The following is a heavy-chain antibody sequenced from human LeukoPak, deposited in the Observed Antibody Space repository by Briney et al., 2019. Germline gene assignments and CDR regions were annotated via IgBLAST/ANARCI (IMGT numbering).Heavy chain of an antibody. CDR3: ARQSGSYYYYYYMDV. CDR1: GGYISSGSYY. J-gene: IGHJ6*03. D-gene: IGHD1-26*01. CDR2: IYTTGST. Sequence: PSETLSLTCTVSGGYISSGSYYWSWSRQPAGKGLEWIGRIYTTGSTKYNPSLKSRVTISADTSKNQFSLKLSSVSAADTAVYYCARQSGSYYYYYYMDVWGKGTTVTICS. V-gene: IGHV4-61*02.